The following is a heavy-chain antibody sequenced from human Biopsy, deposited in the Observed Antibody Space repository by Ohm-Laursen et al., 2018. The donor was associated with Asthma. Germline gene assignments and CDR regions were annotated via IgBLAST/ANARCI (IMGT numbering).Heavy chain of an antibody. D-gene: IGHD7-27*01. CDR1: GGSMSSSSYY. CDR2: ISYTGSA. CDR3: ARHWDWGSFIDY. Sequence: SDTLSLTCPVSGGSMSSSSYYWGWIRQPPGKGLEWMGSISYTGSAYHNPSLKSRVTISVDTSKNHFSLKLSSVTAADTAVYYCARHWDWGSFIDYWGQGTPVTVSS. V-gene: IGHV4-39*01. J-gene: IGHJ4*02.